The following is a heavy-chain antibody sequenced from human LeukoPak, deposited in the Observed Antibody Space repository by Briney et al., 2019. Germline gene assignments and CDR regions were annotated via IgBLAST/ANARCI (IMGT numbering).Heavy chain of an antibody. V-gene: IGHV3-23*01. D-gene: IGHD3-16*01. J-gene: IGHJ4*02. CDR3: GKHYDYVWGSYGN. CDR2: VSGDGGIT. CDR1: GFTFSSYA. Sequence: GGSLRLSCAASGFTFSSYAMSWVRQAPGKGLEWVSGVSGDGGITYYADSVKGRFTISRDNSKNTLYLEMNSLRAEDTAVYYCGKHYDYVWGSYGNWGQGTLVTVSS.